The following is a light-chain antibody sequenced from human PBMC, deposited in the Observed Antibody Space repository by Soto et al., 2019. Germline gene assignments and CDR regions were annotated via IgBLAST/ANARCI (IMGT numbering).Light chain of an antibody. CDR1: SSDVGGYNY. CDR3: SSYTSSSTVLV. CDR2: DVS. V-gene: IGLV2-14*01. Sequence: QSVLTQPASVSGSPGQSITISCTGTSSDVGGYNYVSWYQQHPGKAPKLMIYDVSNRPSGVSNRFSGSKSGNTASLTISGLQAEDEADYYCSSYTSSSTVLVFGGGTKVTVL. J-gene: IGLJ2*01.